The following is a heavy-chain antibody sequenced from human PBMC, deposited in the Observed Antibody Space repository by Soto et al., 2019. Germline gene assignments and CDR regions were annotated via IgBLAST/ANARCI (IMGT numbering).Heavy chain of an antibody. V-gene: IGHV4-39*01. CDR2: INSSGST. J-gene: IGHJ5*02. Sequence: SETLSLTCTVSGGSFGSSAYYWGWIRRTPGKGLEWIGSINSSGSTFSNPSLKSRVTLSVDTSKNQFSLKLTSVTAADTALYYCSRRAPEGFDPWGQGTLVTVSS. CDR1: GGSFGSSAYY. CDR3: SRRAPEGFDP.